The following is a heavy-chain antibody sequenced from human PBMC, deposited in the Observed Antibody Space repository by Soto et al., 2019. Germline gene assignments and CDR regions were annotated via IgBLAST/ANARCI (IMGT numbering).Heavy chain of an antibody. CDR1: GYPFPGYG. Sequence: ASVKVSCKASGYPFPGYGMSWVRQAPGQGLEWMGWISAYNGNKNYAQKLPGRVTMTTDTSTSTAYMELRRLRSDDTAVYYCARATGGSILGVSHAFDIWGQGTMVTVSS. V-gene: IGHV1-18*01. CDR2: ISAYNGNK. J-gene: IGHJ3*02. CDR3: ARATGGSILGVSHAFDI. D-gene: IGHD3-3*02.